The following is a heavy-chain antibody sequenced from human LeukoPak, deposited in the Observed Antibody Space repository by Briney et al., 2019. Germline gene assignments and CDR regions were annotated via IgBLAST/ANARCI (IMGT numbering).Heavy chain of an antibody. CDR3: ARADYDYVWGSYRQYYFDY. D-gene: IGHD3-16*02. J-gene: IGHJ4*02. CDR2: ISSNSSYI. V-gene: IGHV3-21*01. Sequence: GGSLRLSCAASGFTFSRNTMNWVRQAPGKGLEWVSSISSNSSYIYYADSVKGRFTISRDNAKNSLHLEMNSLRAEDTAVYYCARADYDYVWGSYRQYYFDYWGQGTLVTVSS. CDR1: GFTFSRNT.